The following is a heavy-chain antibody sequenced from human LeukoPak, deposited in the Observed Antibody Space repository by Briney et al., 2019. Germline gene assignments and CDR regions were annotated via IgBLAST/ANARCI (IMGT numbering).Heavy chain of an antibody. J-gene: IGHJ6*02. CDR1: GSTFSTYS. D-gene: IGHD4-17*01. Sequence: GGSLRLSCAASGSTFSTYSMNWVRQAPGKGLEWVSYISSSRTTTFYTDSVKGRFTISRDNAKNSLYLQMNSLRVEDTAVYYCARGPYGDYDSYYGVDVWGQGTTVTVS. V-gene: IGHV3-48*01. CDR3: ARGPYGDYDSYYGVDV. CDR2: ISSSRTTT.